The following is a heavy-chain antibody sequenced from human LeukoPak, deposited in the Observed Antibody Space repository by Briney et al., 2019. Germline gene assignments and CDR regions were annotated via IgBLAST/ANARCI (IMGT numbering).Heavy chain of an antibody. CDR2: IHTSVRT. V-gene: IGHV4-61*02. CDR1: GYSISSGYY. Sequence: PSETLSLTCTVSGYSISSGYYWSWIRQPAGKGLEWIGRIHTSVRTNYNPSLKSRVTISVDTSKNQFSLKLRSVTAADTAVYYCARVVQSTDSSGFYLPEYFQHWGQGTLVTVSS. J-gene: IGHJ1*01. D-gene: IGHD3-22*01. CDR3: ARVVQSTDSSGFYLPEYFQH.